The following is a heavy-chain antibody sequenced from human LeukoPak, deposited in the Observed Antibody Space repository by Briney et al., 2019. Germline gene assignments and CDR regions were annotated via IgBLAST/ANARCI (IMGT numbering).Heavy chain of an antibody. CDR3: ARAAMVRGVDYFDY. V-gene: IGHV3-23*01. D-gene: IGHD3-10*01. J-gene: IGHJ4*02. Sequence: AGGSLRLSCAASGFTFSSYSMTWVRQAPGKGLEWASVISGSATSTYYADSVKGRFTISRDNSKNTLYLQVNSLRAGDTAVYYCARAAMVRGVDYFDYWGQGTLVTVSS. CDR1: GFTFSSYS. CDR2: ISGSATST.